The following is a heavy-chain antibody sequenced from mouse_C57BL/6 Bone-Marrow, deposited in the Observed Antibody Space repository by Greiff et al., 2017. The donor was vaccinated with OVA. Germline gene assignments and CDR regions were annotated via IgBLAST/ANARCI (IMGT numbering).Heavy chain of an antibody. CDR2: IYPRSGNT. CDR1: GYTFTSYG. Sequence: VQLVESGAELARPGASVKLSCKASGYTFTSYGISWVKQRTGQGLEWIGEIYPRSGNTYYNEKFKGKATLTADKSSSTAYMELRSLTSEDSAVYFCARGVVEAMDYWGQGTSVTVSS. D-gene: IGHD1-1*01. V-gene: IGHV1-81*01. J-gene: IGHJ4*01. CDR3: ARGVVEAMDY.